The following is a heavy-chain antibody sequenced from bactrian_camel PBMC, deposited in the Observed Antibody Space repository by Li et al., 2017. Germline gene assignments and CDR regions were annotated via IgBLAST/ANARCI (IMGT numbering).Heavy chain of an antibody. D-gene: IGHD6*01. J-gene: IGHJ6*01. CDR3: ATVGTVVADFAY. CDR1: GFTYVNNC. CDR2: LDRDDHT. V-gene: IGHV3S53*01. Sequence: HVQLVESGGGLVQPGGSLRLSCAASGFTYVNNCMGWFRQSPGKEREGVAALDRDDHTSYANFVKGRFTISRNNARNTVYLQMNSLKSEDTALYYCATVGTVVADFAYWGQGTQVTVS.